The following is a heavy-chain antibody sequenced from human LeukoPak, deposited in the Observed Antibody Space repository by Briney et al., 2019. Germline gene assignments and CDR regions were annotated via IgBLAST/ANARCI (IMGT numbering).Heavy chain of an antibody. D-gene: IGHD3-3*01. CDR2: ICSSSSYI. J-gene: IGHJ3*02. V-gene: IGHV3-21*01. Sequence: PGGSLRLSCAASGFTFSSYSMNWVRQAQGKGLESVLSICSSSSYIYYADSVKGRFNISRDNAKNSVYLQMNSLRAEDTAVYYCARDDRITIFGVVPTDAFDIWGQGTMVTVSS. CDR3: ARDDRITIFGVVPTDAFDI. CDR1: GFTFSSYS.